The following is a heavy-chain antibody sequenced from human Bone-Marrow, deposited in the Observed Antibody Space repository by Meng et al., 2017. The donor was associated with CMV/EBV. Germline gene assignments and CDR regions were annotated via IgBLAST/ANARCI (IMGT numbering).Heavy chain of an antibody. CDR2: IRYDGSNE. CDR3: AKDDYGMDV. V-gene: IGHV3-30*02. J-gene: IGHJ6*02. Sequence: GESLKISCTASGFDFNNFDMHWVRQAPGKGLEWVTSIRYDGSNEYYVDSVKGRFTISRDNSKNTVYLEMSSLRPDDTSRYYCAKDDYGMDVWGQGTMVTVYS. CDR1: GFDFNNFD.